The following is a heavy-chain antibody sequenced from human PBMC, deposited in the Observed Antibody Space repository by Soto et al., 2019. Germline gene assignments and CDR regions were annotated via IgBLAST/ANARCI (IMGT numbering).Heavy chain of an antibody. Sequence: GESLKISCKGSGYSFTSYWISWVRQMPGKGLVWMGRIDPSDSHTNYSPSFQGHVTISADKFISTAYLQWSSLKASDPAMYYCARLGGSKHSVTAKEEDYYYYGMDVWGQGTTVTVSS. V-gene: IGHV5-10-1*01. CDR3: ARLGGSKHSVTAKEEDYYYYGMDV. D-gene: IGHD3-3*01. CDR1: GYSFTSYW. CDR2: IDPSDSHT. J-gene: IGHJ6*02.